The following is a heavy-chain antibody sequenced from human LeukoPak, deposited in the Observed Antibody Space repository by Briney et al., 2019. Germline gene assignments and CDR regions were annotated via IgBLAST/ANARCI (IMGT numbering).Heavy chain of an antibody. Sequence: PGGSLRLSCAASGFTVSSNYMSWVRQAPGKGLEWVSVIYSGGSTYYADSVKGRFTISRDNSKNTLYLRMNSLRAEDTAVYYCARAGYYDTEAFDIWGQGTMVTVSS. CDR3: ARAGYYDTEAFDI. CDR1: GFTVSSNY. J-gene: IGHJ3*02. V-gene: IGHV3-53*01. CDR2: IYSGGST. D-gene: IGHD3-22*01.